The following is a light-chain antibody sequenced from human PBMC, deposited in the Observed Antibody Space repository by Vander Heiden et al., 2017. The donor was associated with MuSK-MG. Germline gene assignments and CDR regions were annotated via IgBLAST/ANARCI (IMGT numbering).Light chain of an antibody. CDR3: QQYYSAIQ. V-gene: IGKV4-1*01. Sequence: DIVMTQSPDSLAVSLGERATINCKSSQSVLYSSNNKNYLAWYQQKPGQPPKLLIYWASNLEYGVPARFSGSGSGTDFTLTISSLQAEDVAVYYWQQYYSAIQFGQGTKVEIK. CDR2: WAS. J-gene: IGKJ1*01. CDR1: QSVLYSSNNKNY.